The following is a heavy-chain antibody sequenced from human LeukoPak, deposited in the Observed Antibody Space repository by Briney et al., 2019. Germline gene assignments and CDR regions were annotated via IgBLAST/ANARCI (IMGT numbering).Heavy chain of an antibody. Sequence: GASVTVSCKASGYTFTGYYMHWVRQAPGQGLEWMGWINPNSGGTNYAQKFQGRVTMTRDTSISTAYMELSRLRSDDTAIYYCARDRDYGTFDYWGQGTLVTVSS. D-gene: IGHD4-17*01. J-gene: IGHJ4*02. V-gene: IGHV1-2*02. CDR1: GYTFTGYY. CDR2: INPNSGGT. CDR3: ARDRDYGTFDY.